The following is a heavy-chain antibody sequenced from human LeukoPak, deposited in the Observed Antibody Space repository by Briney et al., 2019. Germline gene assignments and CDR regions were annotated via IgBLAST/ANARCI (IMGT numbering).Heavy chain of an antibody. J-gene: IGHJ4*02. D-gene: IGHD3-22*01. Sequence: GGSLRLSCAASGFTFSSYGMHWVRQAPGKGLEWVAVISYDGSNKYYANSVKGRFTISRDNSKNTLYLQMTSLRADDTAVYYCVKSYYDSTGYRGDFDYWGQGTLVTVSS. V-gene: IGHV3-30*18. CDR3: VKSYYDSTGYRGDFDY. CDR1: GFTFSSYG. CDR2: ISYDGSNK.